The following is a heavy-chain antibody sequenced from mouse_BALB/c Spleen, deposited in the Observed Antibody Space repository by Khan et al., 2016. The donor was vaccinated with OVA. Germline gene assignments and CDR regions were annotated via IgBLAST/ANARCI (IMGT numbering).Heavy chain of an antibody. CDR1: GFNIKDTY. J-gene: IGHJ2*01. Sequence: VQLQQSGAELVKPGASVKLSCTASGFNIKDTYMHWVKQRPEQGLEWIGRIDPANGNTKYDPKFQGKATITADTSSNTAYLQLSSLTSADTAVNYCARTTVVGDFDYWGQGTTPTVSS. CDR2: IDPANGNT. CDR3: ARTTVVGDFDY. D-gene: IGHD1-1*01. V-gene: IGHV14-3*02.